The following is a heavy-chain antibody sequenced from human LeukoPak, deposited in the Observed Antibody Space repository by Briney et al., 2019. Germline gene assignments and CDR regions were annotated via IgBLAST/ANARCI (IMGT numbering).Heavy chain of an antibody. J-gene: IGHJ4*02. Sequence: GESLRLSCAASGFTFSTHSMIWVRQAPGKGLEWVSYISGTSTTIYYADSVKGRFTISRDNAKNSLYLQMNSLRAEDTALYYCARASSSAAGTVDYWGQGTLVTVSS. CDR1: GFTFSTHS. D-gene: IGHD6-13*01. CDR2: ISGTSTTI. CDR3: ARASSSAAGTVDY. V-gene: IGHV3-48*04.